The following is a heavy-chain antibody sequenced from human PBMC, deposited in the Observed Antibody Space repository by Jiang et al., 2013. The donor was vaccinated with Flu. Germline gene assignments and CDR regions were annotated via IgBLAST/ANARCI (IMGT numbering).Heavy chain of an antibody. CDR3: AKIEGSLLGATRFDS. V-gene: IGHV1-24*01. CDR2: FVPEEGEK. D-gene: IGHD1-26*01. J-gene: IGHJ5*01. CDR1: GDTLTEKS. Sequence: KSGAEVKKPGASVKVSCKVSGDTLTEKSVHWVRQAPGRGLEWMGGFVPEEGEKFYVQEFRNRISMTEDTSTNIAYMVLSSLTYDDTAIYYCAKIEGSLLGATRFDSWGQGTLVNVSS.